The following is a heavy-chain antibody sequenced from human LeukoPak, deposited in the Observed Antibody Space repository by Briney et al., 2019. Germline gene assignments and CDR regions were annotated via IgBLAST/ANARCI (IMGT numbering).Heavy chain of an antibody. CDR1: GGSISSSSYY. V-gene: IGHV4-39*07. CDR3: ARQPPGGNWFDP. CDR2: IYYSGST. Sequence: SETLSLTCTVSGGSISSSSYYWGWIRQPPGKGLEWIGSIYYSGSTYYNPSLKSRVTISADTSKNQFSLKLSSVTAADTAVYYCARQPPGGNWFDPWGQGTLVTVSS. J-gene: IGHJ5*02.